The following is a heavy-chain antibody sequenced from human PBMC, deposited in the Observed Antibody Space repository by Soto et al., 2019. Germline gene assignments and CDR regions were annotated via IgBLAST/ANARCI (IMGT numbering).Heavy chain of an antibody. CDR3: ARDPGRSTNRWRVRQVDDGDYYVMDV. CDR1: GGTFSSDA. Sequence: VQLVQSGAEEKKSGSSVKVSCKALGGTFSSDAISWVRQAPGQGLEWVGGIIPIFGTSKYAQKLQGRVTISADTSTSTAYMELRSLRSEDTATYYCARDPGRSTNRWRVRQVDDGDYYVMDVWGQGTTVTVSS. J-gene: IGHJ6*02. D-gene: IGHD2-8*01. CDR2: IIPIFGTS. V-gene: IGHV1-69*06.